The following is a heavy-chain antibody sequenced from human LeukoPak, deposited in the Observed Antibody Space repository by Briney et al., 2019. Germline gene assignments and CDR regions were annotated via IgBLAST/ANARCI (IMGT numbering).Heavy chain of an antibody. J-gene: IGHJ4*02. Sequence: SGGSLRLSCAASGFTFSSYAMSWVRQAPGKGLEWASAISGSGGSTYYADSVKGRFTISRDNSKNTLYLQMNSLRAEDTAVYYCAKIPWGSYGPSGFHYWGQGTLVTVSS. CDR1: GFTFSSYA. V-gene: IGHV3-23*01. CDR2: ISGSGGST. D-gene: IGHD5-18*01. CDR3: AKIPWGSYGPSGFHY.